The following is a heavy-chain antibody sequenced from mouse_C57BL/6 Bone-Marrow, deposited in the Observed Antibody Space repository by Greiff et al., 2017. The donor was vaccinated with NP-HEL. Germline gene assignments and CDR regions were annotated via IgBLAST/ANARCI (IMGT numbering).Heavy chain of an antibody. CDR3: ARFITTVVATGRYFDV. CDR2: ISSGSSTI. J-gene: IGHJ1*03. V-gene: IGHV5-17*01. CDR1: GFTFSDYG. Sequence: EVNVVESGGGLVKPGGSLKLSCAASGFTFSDYGMHWVRQAPEKGLEWVAYISSGSSTIYYADTVKGRFTISRDNAKNTLFLQMTSLRSEDTAMYYCARFITTVVATGRYFDVWGTGTTVTVSS. D-gene: IGHD1-1*01.